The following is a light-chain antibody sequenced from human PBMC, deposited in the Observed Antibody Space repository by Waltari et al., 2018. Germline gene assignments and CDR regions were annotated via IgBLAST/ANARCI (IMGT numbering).Light chain of an antibody. J-gene: IGKJ3*01. CDR3: QQSYSVPRGGFA. Sequence: AIRMTQSPSSFSASTGDRVSITCRASQGISSYLAWYQQKPGKAPKLLIYAASTLQSGVPSRFSGSGSGTDFTLTINCLQSEDFATYYCQQSYSVPRGGFAFGPGTKVDIK. V-gene: IGKV1-8*01. CDR1: QGISSY. CDR2: AAS.